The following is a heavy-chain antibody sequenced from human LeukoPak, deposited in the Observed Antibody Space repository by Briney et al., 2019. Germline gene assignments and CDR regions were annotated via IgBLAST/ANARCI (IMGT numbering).Heavy chain of an antibody. Sequence: GGSLRLSCAASGFTFDDYGMSWVRQAPGKGLEWVSGINWNGGSTGYADSVKGRFTISRDNAKNSLYLQMNSLRAEDTAVYYCAKDGIAVADKYGFDYWGQGTLVTVSS. J-gene: IGHJ4*02. CDR3: AKDGIAVADKYGFDY. CDR1: GFTFDDYG. V-gene: IGHV3-20*04. D-gene: IGHD6-19*01. CDR2: INWNGGST.